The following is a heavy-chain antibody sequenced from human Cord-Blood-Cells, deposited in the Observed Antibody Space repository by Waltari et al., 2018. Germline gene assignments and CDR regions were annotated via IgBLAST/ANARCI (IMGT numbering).Heavy chain of an antibody. CDR2: INPNSGGT. D-gene: IGHD7-27*01. CDR3: ARTLTGDDAFDI. Sequence: QVQLVQSGAEVKKPGASVQVSCKASGYTLTGYYMNWVRQAPGQGLEWMGWINPNSGGTNYAQKFQGRVTMTRDTSISTAYMELSRLRSDDTAVYYCARTLTGDDAFDIWGQGTMVTVSS. J-gene: IGHJ3*02. CDR1: GYTLTGYY. V-gene: IGHV1-2*02.